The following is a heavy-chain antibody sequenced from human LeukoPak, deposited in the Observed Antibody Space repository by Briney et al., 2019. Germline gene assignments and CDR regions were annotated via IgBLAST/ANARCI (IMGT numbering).Heavy chain of an antibody. J-gene: IGHJ4*02. CDR1: GFTFSSYA. Sequence: HGGSLRLSCAASGFTFSSYAMSSVRQAPGEGLEWVSAISGSGGSKYYAASVKGRFTISRDNSKNTLYLQMNSLRAEDTAVYYCSKFVRGYCSSTSCSYFDYWGQGTLVTVSS. CDR2: ISGSGGSK. V-gene: IGHV3-23*01. CDR3: SKFVRGYCSSTSCSYFDY. D-gene: IGHD2-2*01.